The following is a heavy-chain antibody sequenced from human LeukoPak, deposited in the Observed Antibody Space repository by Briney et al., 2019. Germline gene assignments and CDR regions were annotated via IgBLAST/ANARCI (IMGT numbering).Heavy chain of an antibody. CDR3: ASSWYGSGSSTFDY. Sequence: KPGGSLRLSCAASGFTFSSYSMNWVRQAPGKGLEWVSSISSSSSYIYYADSVKGRFTISRDNAKNSLYLQMNSLRAEDTAVYYCASSWYGSGSSTFDYWGQGTLVTVSS. J-gene: IGHJ4*02. CDR1: GFTFSSYS. V-gene: IGHV3-21*01. CDR2: ISSSSSYI. D-gene: IGHD3-10*01.